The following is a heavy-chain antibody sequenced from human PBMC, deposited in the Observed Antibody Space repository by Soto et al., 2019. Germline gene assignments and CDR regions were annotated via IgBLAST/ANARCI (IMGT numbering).Heavy chain of an antibody. D-gene: IGHD3-10*01. CDR2: IRSKAYGGTT. Sequence: GGSLRLSCTASGFTFGDYAMSWFRQAPGKGLEWVGFIRSKAYGGTTEYAASVKGRFTISRDDSKSIAHLQMNSLKTEDTAVYYCTTSQYMVRGVIMDDAFDIWGQGTMVTVSS. CDR3: TTSQYMVRGVIMDDAFDI. V-gene: IGHV3-49*03. CDR1: GFTFGDYA. J-gene: IGHJ3*02.